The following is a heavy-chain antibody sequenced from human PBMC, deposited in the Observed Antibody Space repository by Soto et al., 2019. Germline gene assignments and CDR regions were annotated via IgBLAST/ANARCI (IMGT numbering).Heavy chain of an antibody. CDR2: ISGSGGST. CDR3: AKSLDGYYDFWSGYFYYYYGMDV. J-gene: IGHJ6*02. CDR1: GFTFSSYA. Sequence: EVQLLESGGGLVQPGGSLRLSCAASGFTFSSYAMSWVRQAPGKGLEWVSAISGSGGSTYYADSVKGRFTISRDNSKNTLYLQMNSLRAEDTAVYYCAKSLDGYYDFWSGYFYYYYGMDVWAKGPRSPSP. D-gene: IGHD3-3*01. V-gene: IGHV3-23*01.